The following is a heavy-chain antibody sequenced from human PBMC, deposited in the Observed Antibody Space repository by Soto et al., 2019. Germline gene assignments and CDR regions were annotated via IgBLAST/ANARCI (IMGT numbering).Heavy chain of an antibody. CDR3: ARIFFGVVKGRAFDI. Sequence: EEQLLESGGGLVQPGGSLRLSCAASGFAFSTYAMSWVRQAPGKGLEWVSSISTSGGGTYYADSVKGRFTISRDSSKNTLYLQLNSLRAEDTAVYYCARIFFGVVKGRAFDIWGQGTMVTVSS. J-gene: IGHJ3*02. V-gene: IGHV3-23*01. CDR1: GFAFSTYA. CDR2: ISTSGGGT. D-gene: IGHD3-3*01.